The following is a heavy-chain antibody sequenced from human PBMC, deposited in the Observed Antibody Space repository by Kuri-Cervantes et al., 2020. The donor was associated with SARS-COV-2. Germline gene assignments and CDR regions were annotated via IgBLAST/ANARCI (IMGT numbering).Heavy chain of an antibody. CDR2: INPNSGGT. CDR3: ARGGTGIFTWFDP. Sequence: ASVKVSCKASGYTFTGYYMHWVRQAPGQGLEWMAWINPNSGGTNYAQKFQGRVTMTRDTSISTAYMELSRLRSDDTAVYYCARGGTGIFTWFDPWGQGTLVTVSS. V-gene: IGHV1-2*02. CDR1: GYTFTGYY. J-gene: IGHJ5*02.